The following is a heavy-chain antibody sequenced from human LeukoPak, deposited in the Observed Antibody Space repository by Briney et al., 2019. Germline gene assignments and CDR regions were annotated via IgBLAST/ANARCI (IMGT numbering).Heavy chain of an antibody. J-gene: IGHJ4*02. CDR2: ISGSGGST. D-gene: IGHD2-2*02. CDR3: AKTYCSSTSCYTPDFDY. Sequence: GGSLRLSCAASGFTFSSYAMSWVRQAPGKGLEWVSAISGSGGSTYYADSVKGRFTISRDNSKNTLYLQMNSLRAEDTAVYYCAKTYCSSTSCYTPDFDYWGQGTLVTVSS. V-gene: IGHV3-23*01. CDR1: GFTFSSYA.